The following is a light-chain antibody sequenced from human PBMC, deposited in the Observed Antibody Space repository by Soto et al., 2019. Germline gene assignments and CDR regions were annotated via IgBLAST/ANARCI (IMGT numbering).Light chain of an antibody. CDR2: AAS. CDR1: QGISSY. CDR3: QQYYSYHPT. V-gene: IGKV1-8*01. Sequence: AIRMTQSPSSLSASTGDRVTITCRASQGISSYLAWYQQKPGKAPKLLIYAASTLQSGVPSRFSESGSGTDFTLTISCLQSEDFANYYCQQYYSYHPTFGQGTRLEIK. J-gene: IGKJ5*01.